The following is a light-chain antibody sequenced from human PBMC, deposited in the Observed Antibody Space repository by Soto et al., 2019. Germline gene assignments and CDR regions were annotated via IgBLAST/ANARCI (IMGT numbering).Light chain of an antibody. CDR1: QGITSA. CDR3: QQFGSYPYT. CDR2: DAS. Sequence: AIPLTQSPSSLSASVGDRVTITCRASQGITSALAWYQQKPGKPPNLVIFDASSLQSGVPSRFSGSGSGTDFTLSITNLQPEDFATYYCQQFGSYPYTFGQGTKLEIK. V-gene: IGKV1-13*02. J-gene: IGKJ2*01.